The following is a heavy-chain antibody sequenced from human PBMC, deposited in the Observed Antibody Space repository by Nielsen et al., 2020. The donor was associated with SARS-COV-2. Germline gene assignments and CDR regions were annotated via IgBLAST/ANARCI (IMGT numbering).Heavy chain of an antibody. D-gene: IGHD3-22*01. CDR3: AKDLEDHDASGYDQ. V-gene: IGHV3-30*18. Sequence: GESLKISCAASGFTFSRCGMHWVRQAPGKGLEWVAVASGLGTNNYYADSVKGRFTISRDYSINTLYLQMNSLRPEDTAVYYCAKDLEDHDASGYDQWGQGTLVTVSS. J-gene: IGHJ4*02. CDR2: ASGLGTNN. CDR1: GFTFSRCG.